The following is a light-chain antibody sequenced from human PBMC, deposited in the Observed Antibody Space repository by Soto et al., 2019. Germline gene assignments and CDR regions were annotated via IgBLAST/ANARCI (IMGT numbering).Light chain of an antibody. CDR2: EVA. CDR3: CSHSSSITWM. Sequence: QSVLTQTASVSGPPGQSITMSCTGTSSDVGGYNFVSWYQQHPGKAPKLIVHEVANRLSGVSGRFSGSKSGNTAFLTISGLQAEDEAVYYCCSHSSSITWMFGGGTQLTVL. J-gene: IGLJ3*02. V-gene: IGLV2-14*03. CDR1: SSDVGGYNF.